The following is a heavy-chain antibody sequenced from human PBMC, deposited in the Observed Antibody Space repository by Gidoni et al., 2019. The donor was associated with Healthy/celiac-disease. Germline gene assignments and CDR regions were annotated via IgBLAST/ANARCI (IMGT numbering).Heavy chain of an antibody. CDR1: SGSISRSY. CDR3: ARGNYGSGKGWFDP. CDR2: IYYSGST. J-gene: IGHJ5*02. V-gene: IGHV4-59*01. Sequence: QVQLQESGPGLVKPSETLSLTCTVSSGSISRSYWRWIRQPPGKGLGWIGYIYYSGSTNYHPSLKRRVTISGETSKNQFSLKLSSVTGADTAVYYCARGNYGSGKGWFDPWGQGTLVTVSS. D-gene: IGHD3-10*01.